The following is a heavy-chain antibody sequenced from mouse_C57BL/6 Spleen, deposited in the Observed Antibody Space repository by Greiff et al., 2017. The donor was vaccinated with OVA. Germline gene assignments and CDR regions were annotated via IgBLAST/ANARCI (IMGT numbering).Heavy chain of an antibody. D-gene: IGHD1-1*01. CDR1: GYSFTGYY. J-gene: IGHJ4*01. Sequence: VQLKESGPELVKPGASVKISCKASGYSFTGYYMHWVKQSHGNILDWIGYIYPYNGVSSYNQKFKGKATLTVDKSSSTAYMELRSLTSEDSAVYYCARKDYGKRGEAMDYWGQGTSVTVSS. CDR2: IYPYNGVS. V-gene: IGHV1-31*01. CDR3: ARKDYGKRGEAMDY.